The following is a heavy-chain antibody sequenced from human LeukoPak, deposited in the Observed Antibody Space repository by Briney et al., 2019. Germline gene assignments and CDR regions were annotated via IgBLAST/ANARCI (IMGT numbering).Heavy chain of an antibody. CDR1: GFTFSTYA. D-gene: IGHD3-16*01. J-gene: IGHJ6*04. CDR2: VTISGDNT. CDR3: ARGRGRNPSGYYYYMDV. Sequence: GGSLRLSCAASGFTFSTYAMSWVRQAPGKGLEWVSSVTISGDNTYYAESVKGRFTISRDNSKGTLYLLMSSLRADDTAVYYCARGRGRNPSGYYYYMDVWGKGTTVTISS. V-gene: IGHV3-23*01.